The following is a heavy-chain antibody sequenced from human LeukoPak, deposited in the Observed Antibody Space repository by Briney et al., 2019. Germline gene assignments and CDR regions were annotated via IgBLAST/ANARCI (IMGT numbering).Heavy chain of an antibody. CDR3: ARHGIAAAGTFYYYYGMDV. V-gene: IGHV5-51*01. D-gene: IGHD6-13*01. Sequence: GESLKISCKGSGYSFTSYWIGWVRQMPGKGLEWMGIIYPGDSDARYSPSFQGQVTISVDKSISTAYLQWSSLKASDTAMYYCARHGIAAAGTFYYYYGMDVWGQGTTVTVSS. J-gene: IGHJ6*02. CDR1: GYSFTSYW. CDR2: IYPGDSDA.